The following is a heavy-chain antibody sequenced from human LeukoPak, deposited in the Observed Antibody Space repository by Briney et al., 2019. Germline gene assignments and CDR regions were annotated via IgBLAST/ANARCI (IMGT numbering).Heavy chain of an antibody. Sequence: VGSLRLSCAASGFTFSDYYMSWIRQAPGKGLEWVSYISSSGSSMYYAHSVKGRFTNSRDNTKNSLYLQMNSLRAEDTAVYYCASDCSGGSCYDAFDIWGQGTMVTVSS. CDR1: GFTFSDYY. D-gene: IGHD2-15*01. V-gene: IGHV3-11*04. CDR2: ISSSGSSM. J-gene: IGHJ3*02. CDR3: ASDCSGGSCYDAFDI.